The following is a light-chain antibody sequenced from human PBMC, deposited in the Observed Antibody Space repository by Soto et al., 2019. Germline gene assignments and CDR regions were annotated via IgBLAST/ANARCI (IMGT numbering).Light chain of an antibody. Sequence: IVLTQSPGTLSLSPGERATLSCRAGQSVTSRYIAWYQQKPGQAPRLLVYGASTRATGIPVRFSGSGSGTDFTLTISRLVPNDFALYYYQQYDTSQLTFGGGTKVEI. CDR3: QQYDTSQLT. CDR2: GAS. CDR1: QSVTSRY. J-gene: IGKJ4*01. V-gene: IGKV3-20*01.